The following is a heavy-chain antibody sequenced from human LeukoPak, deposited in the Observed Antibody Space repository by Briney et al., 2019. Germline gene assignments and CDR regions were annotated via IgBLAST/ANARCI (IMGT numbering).Heavy chain of an antibody. CDR1: GFTFSSYA. CDR2: ISGSGGST. J-gene: IGHJ4*02. Sequence: GGSLRLSCAASGFTFSSYAMSWVRQAPGKGLEWVSAISGSGGSTYYADSVKGRFTISRDNSKNTLYLQMNSLRAEDTAVYYCAKAQQWLARGDLNYFDYWGQGTLVTVSS. CDR3: AKAQQWLARGDLNYFDY. D-gene: IGHD6-19*01. V-gene: IGHV3-23*01.